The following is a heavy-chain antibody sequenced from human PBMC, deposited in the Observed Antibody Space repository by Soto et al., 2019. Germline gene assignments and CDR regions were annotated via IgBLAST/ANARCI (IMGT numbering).Heavy chain of an antibody. CDR3: ARPLYFYGSGSYPWFDP. Sequence: PSETLSLTCTVSGGSISGSNYYWGWIRQPPGKGLEWIATIYYSGDTYYNPSLKSRVTISVDTSKNQFSLKLGSVTAADTAVYYCARPLYFYGSGSYPWFDPWGQGTLVTVSS. CDR1: GGSISGSNYY. J-gene: IGHJ5*02. V-gene: IGHV4-39*01. CDR2: IYYSGDT. D-gene: IGHD3-10*01.